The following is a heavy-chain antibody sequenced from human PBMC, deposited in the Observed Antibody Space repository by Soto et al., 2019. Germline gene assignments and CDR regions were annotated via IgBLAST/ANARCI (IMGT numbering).Heavy chain of an antibody. V-gene: IGHV3-23*01. Sequence: GGSLRLSCAASGFTFSSYAMSWVRQAPGKGLEWVSAISGSGGSTYYADSVKGRFTISRDNSKNTLYLQMNSLRAEDTAVYYCAKGSPTENWNYELNWFDPWGQGTLVTVSS. CDR1: GFTFSSYA. CDR2: ISGSGGST. CDR3: AKGSPTENWNYELNWFDP. D-gene: IGHD1-7*01. J-gene: IGHJ5*02.